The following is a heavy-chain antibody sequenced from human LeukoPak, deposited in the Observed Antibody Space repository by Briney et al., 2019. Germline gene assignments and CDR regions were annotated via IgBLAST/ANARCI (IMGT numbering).Heavy chain of an antibody. J-gene: IGHJ4*02. CDR2: IYDSGST. CDR1: GGSISGYY. Sequence: SETLSLTCTVSGGSISGYYWSWIRQPPGKGLEWIGYIYDSGSTNYDPSLKSRVTISVDTSKNQFSLKLSSVIAADTAVYYCARGGGSYLDYWGQGTLVTVSS. V-gene: IGHV4-59*13. CDR3: ARGGGSYLDY. D-gene: IGHD1-26*01.